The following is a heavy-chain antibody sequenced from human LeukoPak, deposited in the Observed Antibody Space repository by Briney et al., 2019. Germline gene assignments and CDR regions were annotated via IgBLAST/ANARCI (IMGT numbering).Heavy chain of an antibody. V-gene: IGHV1-2*02. J-gene: IGHJ3*02. D-gene: IGHD2-2*01. CDR3: ARDWRYCSSTSCYYYDAFDI. CDR2: MNPNSGGT. CDR1: GYTFTGYY. Sequence: ASVKVSCKASGYTFTGYYMHWVRQAPGQGLEWMGWMNPNSGGTNYAQKFQGRVTMTRDTSISTAYMELSRLRSDDTAVYYCARDWRYCSSTSCYYYDAFDIWGQGTMVTVSS.